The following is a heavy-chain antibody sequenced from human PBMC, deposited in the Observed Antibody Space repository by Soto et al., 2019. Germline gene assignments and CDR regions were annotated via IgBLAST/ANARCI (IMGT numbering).Heavy chain of an antibody. J-gene: IGHJ6*02. CDR2: VSAGGDMT. CDR3: ARGDRGGSGSPASYYYSGLDV. Sequence: GGSLRLSCAASGFTFNSYAMSWVRQAPGKGLEWVSSVSAGGDMTYYSDSVKGRFTISRDNSNNALFLQMNSLRIEDTALYYCARGDRGGSGSPASYYYSGLDVWGQGTTVTV. D-gene: IGHD3-10*01. V-gene: IGHV3-23*01. CDR1: GFTFNSYA.